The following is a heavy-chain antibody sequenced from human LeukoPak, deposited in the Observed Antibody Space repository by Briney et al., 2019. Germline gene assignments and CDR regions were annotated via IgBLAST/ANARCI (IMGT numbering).Heavy chain of an antibody. D-gene: IGHD3-16*02. Sequence: SQTLSLTCTVSGGSISSYYWSWIRQPPGKGLEWIGYIYYSGSTNYNPSLKSRVTISVDTSKNQFSLKLSSVTAADTVVYYCARDSDYVWGSYRYYYGMDVWGQGTTVTVSS. V-gene: IGHV4-59*01. J-gene: IGHJ6*02. CDR3: ARDSDYVWGSYRYYYGMDV. CDR1: GGSISSYY. CDR2: IYYSGST.